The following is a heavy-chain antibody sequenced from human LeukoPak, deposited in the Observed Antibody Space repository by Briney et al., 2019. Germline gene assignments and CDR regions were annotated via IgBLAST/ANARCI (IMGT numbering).Heavy chain of an antibody. CDR3: AKEQRKVDIVARYYFDY. Sequence: GGSLRLSCAASGFTFSSYAMSWACQPPGKGLEWVSAISVSGRRTYYAHSVTGRFTISRDNSKNTLDLQMNSLRAEGTAVYYCAKEQRKVDIVARYYFDYWGQGTLVTVSS. J-gene: IGHJ4*02. V-gene: IGHV3-23*01. CDR1: GFTFSSYA. D-gene: IGHD5-12*01. CDR2: ISVSGRRT.